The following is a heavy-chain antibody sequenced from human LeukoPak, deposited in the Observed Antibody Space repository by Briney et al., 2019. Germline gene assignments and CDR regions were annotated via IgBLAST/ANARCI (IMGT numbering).Heavy chain of an antibody. CDR2: INPSGGST. V-gene: IGHV1-46*01. Sequence: ASVKVSCKASGYTFTSYYMHWVRQAPGQGLEWMGIINPSGGSTSYAQKFQGRVTMTRDTSTSTVYMELSSLRSEDTAVYYCEREGYSSGGSCYFFDYWGQGTLVTVSS. CDR1: GYTFTSYY. CDR3: EREGYSSGGSCYFFDY. D-gene: IGHD2-15*01. J-gene: IGHJ4*02.